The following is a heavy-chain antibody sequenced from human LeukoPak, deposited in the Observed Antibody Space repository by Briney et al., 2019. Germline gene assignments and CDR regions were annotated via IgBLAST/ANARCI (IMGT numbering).Heavy chain of an antibody. CDR2: ITGNSDSA. D-gene: IGHD2-15*01. CDR3: ARDGLGVYCSGGSCGVG. V-gene: IGHV3-23*01. CDR1: GFTFSSNT. Sequence: GGSLRLSCAASGFTFSSNTMSWVRQSPGKGLEWVSAITGNSDSAYYVDSVRCRFTISGDNSKNMLYLQMNCLRAEDTAVYYCARDGLGVYCSGGSCGVGWGQGTLVTVSS. J-gene: IGHJ4*02.